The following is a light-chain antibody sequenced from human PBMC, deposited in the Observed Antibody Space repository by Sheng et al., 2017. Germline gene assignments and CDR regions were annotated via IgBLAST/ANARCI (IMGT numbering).Light chain of an antibody. V-gene: IGKV3-20*01. Sequence: VLLTQSPGTLSLSPGERATLSCRASESISSSYFAWYQQKPGQAPRLVIYGASRRATGIPDRFSGSGSGTEYTLTISRLEPEDFAVYVCQQFGNTPWTFGQGTKVEVK. CDR2: GAS. CDR1: ESISSSY. CDR3: QQFGNTPWT. J-gene: IGKJ1*01.